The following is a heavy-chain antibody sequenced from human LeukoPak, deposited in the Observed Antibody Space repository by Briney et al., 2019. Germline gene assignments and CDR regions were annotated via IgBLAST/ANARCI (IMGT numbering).Heavy chain of an antibody. J-gene: IGHJ4*02. CDR3: AKDRAGGDLDY. V-gene: IGHV3-30*18. Sequence: GGSLRLSYAASGFTFSSYGMHWGRQAPGKGLEWVAVISYDGSNEYYADSVKGRFTISRDNSKNTLYLQMNSLRAEDTAVYYCAKDRAGGDLDYWGQGTLVTVSS. CDR2: ISYDGSNE. CDR1: GFTFSSYG. D-gene: IGHD4-17*01.